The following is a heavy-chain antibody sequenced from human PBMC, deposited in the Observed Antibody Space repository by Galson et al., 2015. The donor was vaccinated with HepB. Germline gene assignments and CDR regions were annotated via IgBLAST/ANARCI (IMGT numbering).Heavy chain of an antibody. D-gene: IGHD6-19*01. J-gene: IGHJ4*02. CDR1: GFTFSSYS. V-gene: IGHV3-48*04. CDR3: ITLSLPSYSSGQSGY. CDR2: ISSSSSTI. Sequence: SLRLSCAASGFTFSSYSMNWVRQAPGKGLEWVSYISSSSSTIYYADSVKGRFTISRDNAKNSLYLQMNSLRAEDTAVYYCITLSLPSYSSGQSGYWGQGTLVTVSS.